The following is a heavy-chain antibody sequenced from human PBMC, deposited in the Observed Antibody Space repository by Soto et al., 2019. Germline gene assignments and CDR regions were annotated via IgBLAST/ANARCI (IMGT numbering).Heavy chain of an antibody. CDR3: AGGRSTTVARRLFVY. CDR1: GGSFTTYY. V-gene: IGHV4-34*01. CDR2: INNIGST. D-gene: IGHD4-4*01. Sequence: SETLSLTCAVYGGSFTTYYWSWIRQSPGKGLEWIGEINNIGSTNYNPSLKSRVTISVDTSKNQFSLKLNSVTAADTAVYYCAGGRSTTVARRLFVYWGQGTLATVSS. J-gene: IGHJ4*02.